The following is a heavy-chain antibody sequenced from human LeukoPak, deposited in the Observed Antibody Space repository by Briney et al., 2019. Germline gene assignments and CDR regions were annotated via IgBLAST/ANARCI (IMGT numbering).Heavy chain of an antibody. J-gene: IGHJ4*02. D-gene: IGHD6-13*01. CDR2: IYYSGST. CDR3: ARLSRGEAAAGADY. CDR1: GGSISSSSYY. Sequence: SETLSLTCTVSGGSISSSSYYWGWIRQPPGKGLEWIGSIYYSGSTYYNPSLKSRVTISVDTSKNQFSLKLSSVTAADTAVYYCARLSRGEAAAGADYWGQGTLVTVSS. V-gene: IGHV4-39*01.